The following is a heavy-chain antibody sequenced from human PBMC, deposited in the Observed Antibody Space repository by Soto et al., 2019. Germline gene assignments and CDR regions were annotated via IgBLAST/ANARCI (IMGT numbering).Heavy chain of an antibody. V-gene: IGHV4-39*01. Sequence: TPETLSLTCSVSGGSISSHSHYWGWIRHPPVKGLEWIGSIYFSGRNYYNTSLKSRVIISTDMSKNQFSLNLTSVTAADTALYYYARRAWTYMDFWGKATTVTV. J-gene: IGHJ6*03. CDR2: IYFSGRN. CDR1: GGSISSHSHY. CDR3: ARRAWTYMDF. D-gene: IGHD3-3*01.